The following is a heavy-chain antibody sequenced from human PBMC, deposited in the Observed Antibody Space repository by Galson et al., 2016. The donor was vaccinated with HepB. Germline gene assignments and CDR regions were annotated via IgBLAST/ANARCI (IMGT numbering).Heavy chain of an antibody. J-gene: IGHJ2*01. Sequence: SLRLSCAASGFTFSSYAMSWVRQAPGKGLEWVANIKQDGSEKYYVDSVKGRFTISRDNAKNSLFLQMNGLRAEDTAVYYCARALSSSGWTYWYFDLWGRGTLVTVSS. CDR1: GFTFSSYA. V-gene: IGHV3-7*03. D-gene: IGHD6-19*01. CDR2: IKQDGSEK. CDR3: ARALSSSGWTYWYFDL.